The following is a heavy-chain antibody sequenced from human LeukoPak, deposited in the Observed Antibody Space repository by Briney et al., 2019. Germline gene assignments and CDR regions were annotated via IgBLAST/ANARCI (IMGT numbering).Heavy chain of an antibody. J-gene: IGHJ5*02. CDR1: GYTFTSYY. D-gene: IGHD3-22*01. CDR3: ANEKEEYYYDSSGSWFDP. Sequence: GASVKVSCKASGYTFTSYYMHWVRQAPGQGLEWMGWINPNSGGTNYAQKFQGRVTMTRDTSISTAYMELSRLRSDGTAVYYCANEKEEYYYDSSGSWFDPWGQGTLVTVSS. V-gene: IGHV1-2*02. CDR2: INPNSGGT.